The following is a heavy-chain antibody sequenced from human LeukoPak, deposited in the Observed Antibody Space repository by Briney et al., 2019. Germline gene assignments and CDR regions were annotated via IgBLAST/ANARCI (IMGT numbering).Heavy chain of an antibody. CDR2: INYSGFT. V-gene: IGHV4-61*05. CDR1: GGSISSSSYY. CDR3: ARHVKIPVAGFDY. J-gene: IGHJ4*02. D-gene: IGHD6-19*01. Sequence: SETLSLTCTVSGGSISSSSYYWGWIRQPPGKGLEWIGYINYSGFTKYNPSVKSRITLSVDTPKNQFSLNLTSVTAADTAIYYCARHVKIPVAGFDYWGQGTPVTVSS.